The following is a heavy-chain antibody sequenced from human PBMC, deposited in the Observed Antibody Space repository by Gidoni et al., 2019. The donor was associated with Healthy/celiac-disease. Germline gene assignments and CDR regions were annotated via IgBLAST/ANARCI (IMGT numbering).Heavy chain of an antibody. V-gene: IGHV3-49*04. CDR3: TRDVFGGIVPAEGSWFDP. Sequence: EVQLVESGGGLVQPGRSLRLSCTASGFTFGDYAMSWVRQAPGKGLEWVGFIRSKAYGGTTEYAASVKGRFTISRDDSKSIAYLQMNSLKTEDTAVYYCTRDVFGGIVPAEGSWFDPWGQGTLVTVSS. D-gene: IGHD2-2*01. CDR1: GFTFGDYA. CDR2: IRSKAYGGTT. J-gene: IGHJ5*02.